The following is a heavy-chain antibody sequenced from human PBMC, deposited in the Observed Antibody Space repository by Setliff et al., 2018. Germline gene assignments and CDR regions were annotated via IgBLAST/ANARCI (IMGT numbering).Heavy chain of an antibody. CDR3: ASTTYGYSYDY. CDR2: IFYSGST. V-gene: IGHV4-39*07. Sequence: SETLSLTCTVSGGSISSSSYYWGWIRQPPGKGLEWIGNIFYSGSTYYNPSLKSRVTISIDTSKNQFSLKLSSVTAADTAVYFCASTTYGYSYDYWGQGTLVTVSS. J-gene: IGHJ4*02. CDR1: GGSISSSSYY. D-gene: IGHD5-18*01.